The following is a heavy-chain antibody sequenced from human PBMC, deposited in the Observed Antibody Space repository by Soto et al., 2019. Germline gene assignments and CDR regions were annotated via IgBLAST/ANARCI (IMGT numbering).Heavy chain of an antibody. J-gene: IGHJ4*02. D-gene: IGHD3-22*01. Sequence: QVQLVQSGAEVKKPGASVKVSCKASGYTFTSYYMHWVRQAPGQGLEWMGIINPSGGSTRYAQKFQGRVTMTRDTPTRTVYMVLSSRRAEDTAVYYCARGLIYESSGSYFDYWGQGPLVTFSA. CDR3: ARGLIYESSGSYFDY. CDR2: INPSGGST. V-gene: IGHV1-46*01. CDR1: GYTFTSYY.